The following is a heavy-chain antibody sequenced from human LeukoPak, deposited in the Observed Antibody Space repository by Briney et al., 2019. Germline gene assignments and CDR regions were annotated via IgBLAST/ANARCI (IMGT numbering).Heavy chain of an antibody. CDR2: IKQDGSEK. CDR3: AKDRPNYYESNGHYYRRDGDY. CDR1: GFTFSSYW. J-gene: IGHJ4*02. Sequence: GGSLRLSCAASGFTFSSYWMSWVRQAPGKGLEWVANIKQDGSEKYYVDSVKGRFTISRDNSKNTLYLQMNSLRAEDTAIYYCAKDRPNYYESNGHYYRRDGDYWGQGTLVTVSS. V-gene: IGHV3-7*03. D-gene: IGHD3-22*01.